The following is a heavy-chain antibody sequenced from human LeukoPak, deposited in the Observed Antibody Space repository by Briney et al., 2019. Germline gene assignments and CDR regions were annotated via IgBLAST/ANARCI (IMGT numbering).Heavy chain of an antibody. J-gene: IGHJ3*02. CDR2: ISAYNGNT. CDR3: ARGRYSSSWMSIDAFDI. CDR1: GYTFTSYG. Sequence: ASVKVSCKASGYTFTSYGISWVRQAPGQGLEWMGWISAYNGNTNYAQKLQGRVTMTTDTSTSTAYMELRSLRSDDTAVYYCARGRYSSSWMSIDAFDIWGQGTMVTVSS. V-gene: IGHV1-18*01. D-gene: IGHD6-13*01.